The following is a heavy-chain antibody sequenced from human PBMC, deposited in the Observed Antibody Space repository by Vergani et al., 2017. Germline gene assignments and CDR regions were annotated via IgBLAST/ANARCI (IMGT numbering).Heavy chain of an antibody. Sequence: VQLQESGPGLVKPSETLSLTCTVSGGSISSYYWSWIRQPPGKGLEWVGNIYYSGSTNYNPSLKSRVTISIDTSKNQFSLKLSSVTAADTAVYYCARGYCSSTSCLPDYWGQGTLVTVSS. CDR2: IYYSGST. V-gene: IGHV4-59*01. J-gene: IGHJ4*02. CDR3: ARGYCSSTSCLPDY. CDR1: GGSISSYY. D-gene: IGHD2-2*01.